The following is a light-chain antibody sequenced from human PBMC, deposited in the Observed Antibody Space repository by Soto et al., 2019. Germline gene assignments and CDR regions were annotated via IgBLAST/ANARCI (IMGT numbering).Light chain of an antibody. CDR3: TSYTSISTYV. J-gene: IGLJ1*01. Sequence: QSALTQPASVSGPPGQSITISCTGTSSDVGAYNYVSWYQHHPGKAPRLVIYDVTNPPSGISDRFSGSKSGNTASLTISGLLAEDEADYYCTSYTSISTYVFGTGTKLTVL. CDR1: SSDVGAYNY. CDR2: DVT. V-gene: IGLV2-14*01.